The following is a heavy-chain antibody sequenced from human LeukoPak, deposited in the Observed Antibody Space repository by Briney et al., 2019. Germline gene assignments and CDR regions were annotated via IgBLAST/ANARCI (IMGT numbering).Heavy chain of an antibody. V-gene: IGHV3-7*04. D-gene: IGHD5-12*01. CDR2: IKEDGSEK. J-gene: IGHJ5*02. Sequence: PGGSLRLSCAATGFTFSTSRMSWVRQASGKGLEWVANIKEDGSEKNYVDSMKGRSTISRNNAKSSLYLQRSSVRAEDTAVYYCVRGYTFHAWGQGTLVTVSS. CDR1: GFTFSTSR. CDR3: VRGYTFHA.